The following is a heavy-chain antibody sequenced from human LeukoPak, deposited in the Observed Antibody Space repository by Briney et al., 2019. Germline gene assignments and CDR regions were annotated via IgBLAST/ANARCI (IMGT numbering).Heavy chain of an antibody. Sequence: GASVKVSCKASGYTFTSYGISWVRQAPGQGLEWMGWISAYYGNTNYAQKLQGRVTMTTDTSTSTAYMELRSLRSDDTAVYYCARAHYYGSGSPNWFDPWGQGTLVTVSS. CDR3: ARAHYYGSGSPNWFDP. J-gene: IGHJ5*02. V-gene: IGHV1-18*01. CDR1: GYTFTSYG. CDR2: ISAYYGNT. D-gene: IGHD3-10*01.